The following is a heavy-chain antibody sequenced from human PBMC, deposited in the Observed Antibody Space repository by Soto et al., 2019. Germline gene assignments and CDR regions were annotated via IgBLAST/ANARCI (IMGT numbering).Heavy chain of an antibody. CDR1: GGSFSNFY. J-gene: IGHJ6*02. CDR2: INDSGIT. V-gene: IGHV4-34*01. Sequence: QVQLQQWGAEVLKPSETLSLTCVVNGGSFSNFYWTWIRQPPGKGLEWIGEINDSGITDSNPSLESRVTISVDMSKNQFSLRVNSVTGADTAVYQCARGRSSVPDRRGIGYYGLDVWGQGTTVTVSS. D-gene: IGHD3-3*01. CDR3: ARGRSSVPDRRGIGYYGLDV.